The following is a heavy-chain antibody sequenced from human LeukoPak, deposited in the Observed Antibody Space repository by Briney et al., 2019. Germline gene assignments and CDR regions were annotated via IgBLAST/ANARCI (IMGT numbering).Heavy chain of an antibody. CDR3: ARRVVVAGEWFDP. CDR1: GYIFTNYG. D-gene: IGHD3-22*01. CDR2: ISADNGKT. J-gene: IGHJ5*02. Sequence: ASVKVSCKASGYIFTNYGITWVRQAPGQGLDWVGWISADNGKTNYAQTFQGRVTMTTDTSTSTAYMQLMSLTRDDTAVYYCARRVVVAGEWFDPWGQGTLVTVSS. V-gene: IGHV1-18*01.